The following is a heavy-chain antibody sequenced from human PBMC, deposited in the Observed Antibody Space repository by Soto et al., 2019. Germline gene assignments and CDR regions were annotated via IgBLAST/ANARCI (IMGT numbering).Heavy chain of an antibody. CDR3: ARDLKSRWELHY. J-gene: IGHJ4*02. CDR1: GYTFTSYG. CDR2: ISAYNGNT. Sequence: ASVKVSCKASGYTFTSYGISWVRQAPGQGLEWMGWISAYNGNTNYAQKLQGRVTMTTDTSTSTAHMELRSLRSDDTAVYYCARDLKSRWELHYWGQGTLVTVSS. V-gene: IGHV1-18*04. D-gene: IGHD1-26*01.